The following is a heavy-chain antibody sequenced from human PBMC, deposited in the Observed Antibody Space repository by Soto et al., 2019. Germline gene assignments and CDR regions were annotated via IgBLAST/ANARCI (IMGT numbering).Heavy chain of an antibody. CDR3: ETEKKGNPWELHYFDY. D-gene: IGHD1-26*01. V-gene: IGHV3-9*01. CDR1: GFTFDDYA. Sequence: GGSLRLSCAASGFTFDDYAMHWVRQAPGKGLEWVSGISWNSGSIGYADSVKGRFTISRDNAKNSLYLQMNSLRAEDTALYYCETEKKGNPWELHYFDYWGQGTLVTVSS. CDR2: ISWNSGSI. J-gene: IGHJ4*02.